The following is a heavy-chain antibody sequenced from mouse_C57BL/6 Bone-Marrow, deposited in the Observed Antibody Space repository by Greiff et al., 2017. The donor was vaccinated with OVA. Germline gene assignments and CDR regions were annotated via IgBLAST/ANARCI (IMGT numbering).Heavy chain of an antibody. V-gene: IGHV12-3*01. D-gene: IGHD1-2*01. CDR1: GFPITSGYY. CDR3: AGVTTAPYAMDY. Sequence: VKLMESGPGLVKPSQSLFLTCSITGFPITSGYYWIWIRQSPGKPLEWMGYITHSGETFYNPSLQSPISITRETSKNQFFLQLNSVTTEDTAMYYCAGVTTAPYAMDYWGQGTSVTVSS. J-gene: IGHJ4*01. CDR2: ITHSGET.